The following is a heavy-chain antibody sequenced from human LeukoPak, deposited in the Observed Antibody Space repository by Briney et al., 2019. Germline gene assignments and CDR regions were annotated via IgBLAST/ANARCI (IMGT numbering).Heavy chain of an antibody. CDR1: GFTFSSYA. Sequence: QPGGSLRLSCAASGFTFSSYAMSWVRQAPGKGLEWVSAISGSGGSTYYADSVKGRFTISRDNSKNTLYLQMNSLRAEDTAVYYCAKLRSKGRRFLEWLSLPHFDYWGQGTLVTVSS. CDR2: ISGSGGST. CDR3: AKLRSKGRRFLEWLSLPHFDY. J-gene: IGHJ4*02. D-gene: IGHD3-3*01. V-gene: IGHV3-23*01.